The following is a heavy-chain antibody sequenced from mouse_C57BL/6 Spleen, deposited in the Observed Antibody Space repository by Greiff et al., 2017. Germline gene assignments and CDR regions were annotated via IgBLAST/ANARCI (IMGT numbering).Heavy chain of an antibody. J-gene: IGHJ2*01. CDR2: INPSNGGT. V-gene: IGHV1-53*01. CDR1: GYTFTSYW. D-gene: IGHD2-4*01. CDR3: ARYHYDYDLFDY. Sequence: VKLQQPGTELVKPGASVKLSCKASGYTFTSYWMHWVKQRPGQGLEWIGNINPSNGGTNYNEKFKSKATLTVDKSSSTAYMQLSSLTSEDSAVYYCARYHYDYDLFDYWGQGTTLTVSS.